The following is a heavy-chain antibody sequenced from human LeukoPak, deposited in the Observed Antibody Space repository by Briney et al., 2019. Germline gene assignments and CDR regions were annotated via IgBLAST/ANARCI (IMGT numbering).Heavy chain of an antibody. CDR2: IYTSGST. V-gene: IGHV4-4*09. CDR3: ARQRHYDFWSGYYMRYYMDV. CDR1: GGSISSYY. D-gene: IGHD3-3*01. J-gene: IGHJ6*03. Sequence: SETLSLTCTVSGGSISSYYWSWIRQPPGKGLEWIGYIYTSGSTNYNPSLKSRVTISVDTSKNQFSLKLSSVTAADTAVYYCARQRHYDFWSGYYMRYYMDVWGKGTTVTVSS.